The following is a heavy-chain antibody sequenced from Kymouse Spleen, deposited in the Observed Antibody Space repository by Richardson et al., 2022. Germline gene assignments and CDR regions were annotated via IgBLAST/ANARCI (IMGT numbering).Heavy chain of an antibody. CDR2: IWYDGSNK. J-gene: IGHJ6*02. D-gene: IGHD6-19*01. V-gene: IGHV3-33*01. CDR3: ARDIAVAGDYYYGMDV. Sequence: QVQLVESGGGVVQPGRSLRLSCAASGFTFSSYGMHWVRQAPGKGLEWVAVIWYDGSNKYYADSVKGRFTISRDNSKNTLYLQMNSLRAEDTAVYYCARDIAVAGDYYYGMDVWGQGTTVTVSS. CDR1: GFTFSSYG.